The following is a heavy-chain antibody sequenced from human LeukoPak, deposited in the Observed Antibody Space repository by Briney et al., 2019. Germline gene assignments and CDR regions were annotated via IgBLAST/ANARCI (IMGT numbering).Heavy chain of an antibody. J-gene: IGHJ4*02. V-gene: IGHV3-23*01. CDR1: GFTFSSYG. CDR2: ISGSGGST. CDR3: AKDHYYDSSGYYYFDY. Sequence: AGGSLRLSCAASGFTFSSYGMSWVRQAPGKGLEWVSAISGSGGSTDYADSVKGRFTISRDNSKNTLYLQMNSLRAEDTAVYYCAKDHYYDSSGYYYFDYWGQGTLVTVSS. D-gene: IGHD3-22*01.